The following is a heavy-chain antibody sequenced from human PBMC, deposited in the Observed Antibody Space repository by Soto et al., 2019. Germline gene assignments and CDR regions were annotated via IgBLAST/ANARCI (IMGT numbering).Heavy chain of an antibody. J-gene: IGHJ4*02. D-gene: IGHD1-26*01. CDR1: GFTFSSYG. CDR3: ARAFSVSYSSFAY. V-gene: IGHV3-33*01. CDR2: IWYDGSNK. Sequence: QVQLVESGGGVVQPGRSLRLSCAASGFTFSSYGMHWVRQAPGKGLEWVAVIWYDGSNKYYADSVQGRFTISRDNSKNTLYLQMNSLRAEDTAVYYCARAFSVSYSSFAYWGQGTLVTVSS.